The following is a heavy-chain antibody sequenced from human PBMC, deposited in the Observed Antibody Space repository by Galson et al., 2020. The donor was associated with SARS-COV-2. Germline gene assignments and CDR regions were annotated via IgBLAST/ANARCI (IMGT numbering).Heavy chain of an antibody. Sequence: GESLKISCAASGFTFSSYAMHWVRQAPGKGLEWVAVISYDGSNKYYADSVKGRFTISRDNSKNTLYLQMNSLRAEDTAVYYCARDDISSSSYAPDYWDQGTLVTVSS. V-gene: IGHV3-30*04. J-gene: IGHJ4*02. D-gene: IGHD6-13*01. CDR2: ISYDGSNK. CDR1: GFTFSSYA. CDR3: ARDDISSSSYAPDY.